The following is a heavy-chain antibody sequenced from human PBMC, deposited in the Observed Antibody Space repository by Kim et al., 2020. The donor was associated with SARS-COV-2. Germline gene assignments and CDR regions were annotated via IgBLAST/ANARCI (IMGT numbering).Heavy chain of an antibody. CDR2: ISAYNGNT. CDR3: AREDSGSGWYSSGYYYYGMDV. J-gene: IGHJ6*02. CDR1: GYTFTSYG. D-gene: IGHD6-19*01. V-gene: IGHV1-18*01. Sequence: ASVKVSCKASGYTFTSYGISWVRQAPGQGLEWMGWISAYNGNTNYAQKLQGRVTMTTDTSTSTAYMELRSLRSDDTAVYYCAREDSGSGWYSSGYYYYGMDVWGQGTTVTVSS.